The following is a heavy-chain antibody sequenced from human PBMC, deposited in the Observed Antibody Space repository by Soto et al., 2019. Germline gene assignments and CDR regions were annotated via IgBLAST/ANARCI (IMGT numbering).Heavy chain of an antibody. CDR3: AREAVARDSSGQLDY. D-gene: IGHD3-22*01. CDR2: INHSGST. J-gene: IGHJ4*02. CDR1: GGSFSCYY. V-gene: IGHV4-34*01. Sequence: SETLSLTCAVYGGSFSCYYWSWIRQPPGKGLEWIGEINHSGSTNYNPSLKSRVTISVDTSKNQFSLKLSSVTAADTAVYYCAREAVARDSSGQLDYWGQGTLVTVSS.